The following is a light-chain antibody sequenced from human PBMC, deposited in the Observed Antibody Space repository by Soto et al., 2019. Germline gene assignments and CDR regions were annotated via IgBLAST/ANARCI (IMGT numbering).Light chain of an antibody. CDR2: TNT. J-gene: IGLJ2*01. V-gene: IGLV1-40*01. CDR3: QSYDSSLSVHVI. Sequence: QSVLTQPPSVSGAPGQRVTISCTGSNSNIGAGFDVHWYQQLPGTAPKLLIYTNTNRPSGVPDRFSGSKSGTSASLAITGLQAEDEADYYCQSYDSSLSVHVIFGGGTQLTVL. CDR1: NSNIGAGFD.